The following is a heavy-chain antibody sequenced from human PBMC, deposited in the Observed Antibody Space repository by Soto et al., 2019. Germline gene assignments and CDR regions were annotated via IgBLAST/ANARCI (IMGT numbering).Heavy chain of an antibody. J-gene: IGHJ4*02. CDR1: GFTFSCYA. V-gene: IGHV3-64D*06. D-gene: IGHD3-16*01. CDR2: ISHDGGRT. Sequence: GGSLRRSCAASGFTFSCYAMHWVRQAPGKGLKYVSYISHDGGRTYYADSVKGRFTISRDNSKNMLYLQMSSLRTEDTAVYYCVKDRWVDFWGQGTQVTVSS. CDR3: VKDRWVDF.